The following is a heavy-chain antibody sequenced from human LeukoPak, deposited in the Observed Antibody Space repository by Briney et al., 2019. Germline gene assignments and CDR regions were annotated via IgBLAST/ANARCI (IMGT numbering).Heavy chain of an antibody. Sequence: GGSLRLSCVASGFTFSDYWMHWVRQAPGKGLVWVSRINSDESSTSYADSVKGRFTISRDNAKSTLYLQMNSLRAEDTAVYYCASGDGEIAAPPGYWGQGTLVTVSS. CDR1: GFTFSDYW. V-gene: IGHV3-74*01. J-gene: IGHJ4*02. D-gene: IGHD6-6*01. CDR3: ASGDGEIAAPPGY. CDR2: INSDESST.